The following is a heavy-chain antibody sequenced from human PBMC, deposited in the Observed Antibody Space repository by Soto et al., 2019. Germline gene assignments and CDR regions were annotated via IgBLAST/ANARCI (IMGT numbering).Heavy chain of an antibody. D-gene: IGHD2-21*01. V-gene: IGHV1-18*01. CDR3: ARDYYSVGVVIAPFDY. CDR1: GYTFTSYG. Sequence: QVQLVQSGAEVKKPGASVKVSCKASGYTFTSYGISWVRQAPGQGLERMGWISAYNGNTNYAQKLQGRVTMTTDTSTSTGYMELRSLRSDDTAVYYCARDYYSVGVVIAPFDYWGQGTLVTVSS. CDR2: ISAYNGNT. J-gene: IGHJ4*02.